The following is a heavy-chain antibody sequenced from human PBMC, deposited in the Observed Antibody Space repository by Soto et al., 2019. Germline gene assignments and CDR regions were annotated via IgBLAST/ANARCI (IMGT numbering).Heavy chain of an antibody. CDR1: GYTFTSYY. CDR3: AREGVTGTTDYDYGVDV. D-gene: IGHD1-7*01. Sequence: ASVKVSCKASGYTFTSYYMHWVRQAPGQGLEQMGWNSAHNGNTNYAQKFQGRVTMTRDTSTSTAYMELRRLRSDDTAVYYCAREGVTGTTDYDYGVDVWGKGTTVNVPT. J-gene: IGHJ6*04. V-gene: IGHV1-2*02. CDR2: NSAHNGNT.